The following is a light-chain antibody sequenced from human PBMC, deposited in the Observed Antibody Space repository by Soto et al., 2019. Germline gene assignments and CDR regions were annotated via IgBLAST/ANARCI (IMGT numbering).Light chain of an antibody. CDR2: YDD. J-gene: IGLJ3*02. CDR3: AAWDNSLNGWV. Sequence: QSELTQPPSLSEAPRQRVTISCSGSRSNIGENAVNWYQQFPGKAPKLLIYYDDLLPSGVSDRFSGSKSGTSASLAISGLQSEDEADYYCAAWDNSLNGWVFGGGTKLTVL. V-gene: IGLV1-36*01. CDR1: RSNIGENA.